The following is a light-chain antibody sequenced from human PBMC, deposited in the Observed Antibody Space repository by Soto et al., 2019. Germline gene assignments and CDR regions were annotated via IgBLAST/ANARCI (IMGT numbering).Light chain of an antibody. Sequence: EIVLTQSPGTLSLSPGERATLSCRASQSVSNMYLGWYQQKPGQAPRLLIYATSSRATGIPDRFIGSGSGTDFILTISRLEPEDFAVYYCQQYGSLPRTFGQGNKVEIK. CDR2: ATS. J-gene: IGKJ1*01. CDR3: QQYGSLPRT. CDR1: QSVSNMY. V-gene: IGKV3-20*01.